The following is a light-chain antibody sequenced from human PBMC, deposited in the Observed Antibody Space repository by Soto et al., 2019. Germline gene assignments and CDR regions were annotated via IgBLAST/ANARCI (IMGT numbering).Light chain of an antibody. CDR1: SSDVGGYHF. V-gene: IGLV2-14*01. Sequence: QSALTQPASVSGSPGQSITISCTGTSSDVGGYHFVSWYQQHPGKAPKLMIYEVSNRPSGVSNRFSGSKSGNTASLTISGLRAEDEADYYGSSYTSTSTPVVFGGGTKVTVL. J-gene: IGLJ2*01. CDR3: SSYTSTSTPVV. CDR2: EVS.